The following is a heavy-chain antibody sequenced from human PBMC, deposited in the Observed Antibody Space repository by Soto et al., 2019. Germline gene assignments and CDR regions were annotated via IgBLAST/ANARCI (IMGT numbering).Heavy chain of an antibody. J-gene: IGHJ4*02. Sequence: QVQLQQWGAGLLKPSETLSLTCAVSGGSFSDFYWTWIRQLPGKGLEWIGEINHIGYTNYNPSLESRVALSVDTSKNPFSLNLGSVTAADTAVYYCGPRGAVAPRGYWGQGTLVTVSS. CDR3: GPRGAVAPRGY. V-gene: IGHV4-34*02. CDR1: GGSFSDFY. CDR2: INHIGYT. D-gene: IGHD2-15*01.